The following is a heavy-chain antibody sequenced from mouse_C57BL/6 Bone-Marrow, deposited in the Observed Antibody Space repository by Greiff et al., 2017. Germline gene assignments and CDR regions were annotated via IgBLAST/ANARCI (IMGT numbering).Heavy chain of an antibody. V-gene: IGHV14-3*01. CDR3: SRAPVVAKDWYCDV. Sequence: VQLKQSVAELVRPGASVKLSCTASGFNIKNTYMHWVKQRPEQGLEWIGRIDPANGNTKYAPKFQGKATITADTSSNTAYLQLSSLTSEDTPIYYESRAPVVAKDWYCDVSSPRTTVSVSS. CDR2: IDPANGNT. J-gene: IGHJ1*01. D-gene: IGHD1-1*01. CDR1: GFNIKNTY.